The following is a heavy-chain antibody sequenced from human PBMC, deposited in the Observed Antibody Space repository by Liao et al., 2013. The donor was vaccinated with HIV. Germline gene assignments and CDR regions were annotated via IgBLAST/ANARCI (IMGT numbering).Heavy chain of an antibody. D-gene: IGHD5-18*01. CDR3: ARVSKIQLWKAFDY. CDR2: MYYSGST. CDR1: GGSISSYY. V-gene: IGHV4-59*12. J-gene: IGHJ4*02. Sequence: QVQLQESGPGLVTPSETLSLTCTVSGGSISSYYWSWIRQPPGKGLEWIGYMYYSGSTNYNPSLKSRVTISVDTSKNQFSLKLSSVTAADTAVYYCARVSKIQLWKAFDYWGQGTLVTVSS.